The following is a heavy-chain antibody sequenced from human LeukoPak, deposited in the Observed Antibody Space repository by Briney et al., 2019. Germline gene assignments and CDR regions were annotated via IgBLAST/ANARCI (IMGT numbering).Heavy chain of an antibody. CDR3: ARALDSSGYSPNDY. CDR2: INAGNGNT. D-gene: IGHD3-22*01. CDR1: GYTFTSYA. J-gene: IGHJ4*02. V-gene: IGHV1-3*01. Sequence: ASVKVFCKASGYTFTSYAMHWVRQAPGQRLEWMGWINAGNGNTKYSQKFQGRVTITRDTSASTAYMELSSLRSEDTAVYYCARALDSSGYSPNDYWGQGTLVTVSS.